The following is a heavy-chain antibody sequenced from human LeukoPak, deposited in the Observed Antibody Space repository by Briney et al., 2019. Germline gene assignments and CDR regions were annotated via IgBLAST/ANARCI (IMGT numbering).Heavy chain of an antibody. CDR3: ARGITGMMLDY. CDR2: IKQDGSEK. D-gene: IGHD1-20*01. CDR1: GFTFSSYW. J-gene: IGHJ4*02. Sequence: GGSLRLSCAASGFTFSSYWMSWVRQAPGKGLEWVANIKQDGSEKYYVDSVKGRFTISRDNAKNSLYLQMNSLRAEDAAVYYCARGITGMMLDYWGQGTLVTVSS. V-gene: IGHV3-7*01.